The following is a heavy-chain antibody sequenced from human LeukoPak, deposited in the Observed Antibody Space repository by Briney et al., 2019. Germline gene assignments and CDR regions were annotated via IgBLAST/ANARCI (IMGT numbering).Heavy chain of an antibody. V-gene: IGHV3-21*01. J-gene: IGHJ5*02. CDR1: GFTFSSYS. D-gene: IGHD6-6*01. CDR3: ARGEYSSSAWFDP. CDR2: ISSSSSYI. Sequence: SGGSLRLSCAASGFTFSSYSMNWVRQAPGKGLEWVSSISSSSSYIYYADSVKGRFTISRDNAKNSLYLQMNSLRAEGTAVYYCARGEYSSSAWFDPWGQGTLVTVSS.